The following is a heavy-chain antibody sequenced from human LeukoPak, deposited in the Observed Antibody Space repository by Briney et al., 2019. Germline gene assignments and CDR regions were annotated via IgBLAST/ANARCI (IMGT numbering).Heavy chain of an antibody. Sequence: SVKVSCKASGGTFSSYAISWVRQAPGQGLEWMGGIIPIFGTANYAQKFQGRVTITADESTSTAYMELSSLRSEDTAVYYCARDAPSDVVVPAALKYYYYGMDVWGQGTTVTVSS. J-gene: IGHJ6*02. V-gene: IGHV1-69*13. CDR2: IIPIFGTA. CDR3: ARDAPSDVVVPAALKYYYYGMDV. CDR1: GGTFSSYA. D-gene: IGHD2-2*01.